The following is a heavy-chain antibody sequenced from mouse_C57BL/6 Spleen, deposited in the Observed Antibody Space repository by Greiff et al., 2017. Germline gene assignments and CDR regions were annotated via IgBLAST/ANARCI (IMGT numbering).Heavy chain of an antibody. CDR2: ISYDGSN. Sequence: DVQLQESGPGLVKPSQSLSLTCSVTGYSITSGYYWNWIRQFPGNKLEWMGYISYDGSNNYNPSLKNRISITRDTSKNQFFLKLNSVTTEDTATYYCARDRDDWYFDVWGTGTTVTVSS. D-gene: IGHD3-3*01. V-gene: IGHV3-6*01. CDR3: ARDRDDWYFDV. CDR1: GYSITSGYY. J-gene: IGHJ1*03.